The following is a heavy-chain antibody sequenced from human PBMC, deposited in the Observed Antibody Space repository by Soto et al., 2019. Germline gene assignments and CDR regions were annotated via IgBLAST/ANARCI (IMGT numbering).Heavy chain of an antibody. CDR3: ARDSCSGGSCYGWFDP. CDR1: GGSISSGGYY. CDR2: IYYSGST. V-gene: IGHV4-31*03. J-gene: IGHJ5*02. Sequence: TLSLTCTVSGGSISSGGYYWSWIRQHPGKGLEWIGYIYYSGSTYYNPSLKSRVTISVDTSKNQFSLKLSSVTAADTAVYYCARDSCSGGSCYGWFDPWGQGTLVTVSS. D-gene: IGHD2-15*01.